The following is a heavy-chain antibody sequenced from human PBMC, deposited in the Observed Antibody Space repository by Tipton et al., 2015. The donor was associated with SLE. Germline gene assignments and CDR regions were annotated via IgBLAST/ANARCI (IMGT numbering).Heavy chain of an antibody. D-gene: IGHD6-13*01. V-gene: IGHV1-69*01. CDR1: GGTFSSYA. CDR3: ARPGREQQLLRPDAFDI. Sequence: QLVQSGAEVKKPGSSVKVSCKASGGTFSSYAISWVRQDPGQGLEWMGGIIPMFGTANYAQKLQGRVTITADESTSTAYMELSSLRSEDTAMYYCARPGREQQLLRPDAFDIWGQGTMVIVSS. J-gene: IGHJ3*02. CDR2: IIPMFGTA.